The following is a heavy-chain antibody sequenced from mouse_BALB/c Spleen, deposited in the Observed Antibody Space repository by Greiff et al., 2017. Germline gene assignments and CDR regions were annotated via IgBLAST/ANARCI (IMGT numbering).Heavy chain of an antibody. D-gene: IGHD2-3*01. J-gene: IGHJ2*01. V-gene: IGHV5-6-4*01. Sequence: EVQGVESGGGLVKPGGSLKLSCAASGFTFSSYAMSWVRQTPEKRLEWVASISSGGSTYYPDSVKGRFTISRDNAKNTLYLQMSSLKSEDTAMYYCTREDDLDYWGQGTTLTVSS. CDR2: ISSGGST. CDR3: TREDDLDY. CDR1: GFTFSSYA.